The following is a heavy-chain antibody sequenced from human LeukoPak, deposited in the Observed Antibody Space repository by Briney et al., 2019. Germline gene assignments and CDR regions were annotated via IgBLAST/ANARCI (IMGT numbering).Heavy chain of an antibody. CDR2: INYSGYT. D-gene: IGHD1-26*01. CDR1: GASFGRYS. V-gene: IGHV4-34*01. CDR3: ARVGSTPAKFDY. J-gene: IGHJ4*02. Sequence: SETLSLTCAVYGASFGRYSWSWIRQSPEKGLEWIGEINYSGYTKYNPSLKSRVTTSVDTSKNQFSLNLTSVTAADTAVYYCARVGSTPAKFDYWGQGTQVTVSS.